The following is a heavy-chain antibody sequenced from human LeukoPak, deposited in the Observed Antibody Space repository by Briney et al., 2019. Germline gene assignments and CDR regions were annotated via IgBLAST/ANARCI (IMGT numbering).Heavy chain of an antibody. CDR1: GFTFSSYA. V-gene: IGHV3-64*01. CDR3: ARGYSSSWYDSNWFDP. J-gene: IGHJ5*02. CDR2: ISSNGGST. D-gene: IGHD6-13*01. Sequence: GGSLRLSCAASGFTFSSYAMHWVRQAPGKGLEYVSAISSNGGSTYYANSVKGRFTISRDNSKNTLNLQMGSLRAEDMAVYYCARGYSSSWYDSNWFDPWGQGTLVTVSS.